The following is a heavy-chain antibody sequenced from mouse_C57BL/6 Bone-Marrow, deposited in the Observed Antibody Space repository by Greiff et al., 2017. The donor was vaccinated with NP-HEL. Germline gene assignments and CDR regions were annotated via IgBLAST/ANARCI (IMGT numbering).Heavy chain of an antibody. CDR3: ARGYYGSSPFDY. CDR2: FHPYNDDT. V-gene: IGHV1-47*01. CDR1: GYTFTTYP. D-gene: IGHD1-1*01. Sequence: VKLQESGAELVKPGASVKMSCKASGYTFTTYPIEWMKQNHGKSLEWIGNFHPYNDDTKYNEKFKGKATLTVEKSSSTVYLELSRLTSDDSAVYYCARGYYGSSPFDYWGQGTTLTVSS. J-gene: IGHJ2*01.